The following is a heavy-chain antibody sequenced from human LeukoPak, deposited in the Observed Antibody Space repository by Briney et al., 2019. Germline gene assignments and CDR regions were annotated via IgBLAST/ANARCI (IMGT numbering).Heavy chain of an antibody. Sequence: GASVKVSCKASGYTFTSYDINWVRQATGQGLEWMGWMNPKSGNTGYAQKFQGRVTMTRNTSISTAYMELSSLRSEDTAVYYCARGGVCSSTSCYWRRVNWFDPWGQGTLVTVSS. D-gene: IGHD2-2*01. J-gene: IGHJ5*02. CDR1: GYTFTSYD. CDR2: MNPKSGNT. V-gene: IGHV1-8*01. CDR3: ARGGVCSSTSCYWRRVNWFDP.